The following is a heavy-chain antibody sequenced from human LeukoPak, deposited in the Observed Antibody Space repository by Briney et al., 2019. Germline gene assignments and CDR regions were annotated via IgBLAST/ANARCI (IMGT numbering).Heavy chain of an antibody. CDR3: AKGGSWFYFDY. D-gene: IGHD3-9*01. CDR1: GFTFSSYA. V-gene: IGHV3-23*01. CDR2: IGGSGGST. J-gene: IGHJ4*02. Sequence: GGSLRLSCAASGFTFSSYAMSWVRQAPGKGLEWVSAIGGSGGSTFYADSVKGRFTISRDNSKNTLYLQMDSLRAEDTAVYYCAKGGSWFYFDYWGQGTLVTVSS.